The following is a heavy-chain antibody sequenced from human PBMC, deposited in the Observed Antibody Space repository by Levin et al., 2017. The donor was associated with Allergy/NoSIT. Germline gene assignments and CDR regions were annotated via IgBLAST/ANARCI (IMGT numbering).Heavy chain of an antibody. Sequence: GSLRLSCTVSGGTISSYYWSWIRQPPGKGLEWIGYIYYSGSTNYNPSLKSRVTISVDTSKNQFSLKLSSVTAADTAVYYCARAPPLSSGWTEFDYWGQGTLVTVSS. D-gene: IGHD6-19*01. J-gene: IGHJ4*02. CDR3: ARAPPLSSGWTEFDY. V-gene: IGHV4-59*08. CDR2: IYYSGST. CDR1: GGTISSYY.